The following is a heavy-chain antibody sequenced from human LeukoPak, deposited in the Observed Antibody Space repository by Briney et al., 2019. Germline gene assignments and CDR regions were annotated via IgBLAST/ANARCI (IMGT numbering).Heavy chain of an antibody. D-gene: IGHD2-15*01. J-gene: IGHJ4*02. Sequence: GGSLRLSCAASGFTFSSYSMNWVRQAPGKGLEWVSSISSSSSTTYYADSVKGRFTISRDNAKNSLYLQMNSLRVEDTAVYYCARDGYCSGGSCHPFDYWGQGTLVTVSS. CDR1: GFTFSSYS. CDR2: ISSSSSTT. CDR3: ARDGYCSGGSCHPFDY. V-gene: IGHV3-48*01.